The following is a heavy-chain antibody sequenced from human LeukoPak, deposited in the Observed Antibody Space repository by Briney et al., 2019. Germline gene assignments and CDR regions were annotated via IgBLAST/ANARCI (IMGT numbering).Heavy chain of an antibody. CDR1: GYSFTSYW. J-gene: IGHJ4*02. CDR3: ARQDGYYDGSGCFDY. V-gene: IGHV5-51*01. CDR2: IYPGDSDT. Sequence: AGESLKISCKGSGYSFTSYWIGWVRQMPGKGLEWMGIIYPGDSDTRYSPSFQGQVTISADKSISTAYLQWSSLKASDTAMYYCARQDGYYDGSGCFDYWGQGTLVTVSS. D-gene: IGHD3-22*01.